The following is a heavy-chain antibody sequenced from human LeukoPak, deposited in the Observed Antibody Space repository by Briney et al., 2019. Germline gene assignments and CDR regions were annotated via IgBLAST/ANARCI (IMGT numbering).Heavy chain of an antibody. D-gene: IGHD1-26*01. CDR3: ARQPRLGPRERGLDS. J-gene: IGHJ4*02. CDR1: GGSINSNSYN. CDR2: IYYNGNP. Sequence: PSETLSLTCTVSGGSINSNSYNWGWLRQPPGKGLEWIGAIYYNGNPYYNSSLRSRVTISVDTSKNQFSLNLSSVPAADTAMYYCARQPRLGPRERGLDSWGQGTLVTVSS. V-gene: IGHV4-39*01.